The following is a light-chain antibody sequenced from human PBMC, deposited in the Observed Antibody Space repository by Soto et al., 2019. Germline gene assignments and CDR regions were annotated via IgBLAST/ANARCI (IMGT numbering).Light chain of an antibody. Sequence: DIVMTQSPLSLPVTPGEPASISCRSSQSRLHSNGYNYLDWYLQKPGQSPQLLIYLGSNRASGVPDRFSGSGSGTDFTLKISRVEAEDVRVYYCMQALQTPPPFGQGTRLAIK. CDR3: MQALQTPPP. CDR2: LGS. V-gene: IGKV2-28*01. J-gene: IGKJ5*01. CDR1: QSRLHSNGYNY.